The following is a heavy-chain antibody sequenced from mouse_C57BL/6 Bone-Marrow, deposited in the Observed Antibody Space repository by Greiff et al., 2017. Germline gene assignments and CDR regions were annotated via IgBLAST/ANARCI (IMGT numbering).Heavy chain of an antibody. Sequence: VQLQQSGAELARPGASVKLSCKASGYTFTSYGISWVKQRTGQGLEWIGEIYPRSGNTYYNEKFKGKATLTADKTSSTAYMELRSLTSEDSAVYFCARWVDDYDGLDYWGQGTTLTVSS. V-gene: IGHV1-81*01. CDR1: GYTFTSYG. D-gene: IGHD2-4*01. CDR3: ARWVDDYDGLDY. CDR2: IYPRSGNT. J-gene: IGHJ2*01.